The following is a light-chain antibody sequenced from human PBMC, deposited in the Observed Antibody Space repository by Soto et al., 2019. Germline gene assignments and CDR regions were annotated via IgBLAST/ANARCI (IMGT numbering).Light chain of an antibody. Sequence: QSALTQPPSVSGSPGQSVTIPCTGTSSDVGSYNRVSWYHQAPGTAPRLMIYEVSNRPSGVPDRFSGSKSGNTASLTISGLQAEDGADYYCASYTTHTARFVFGTGTKLTV. CDR2: EVS. CDR1: SSDVGSYNR. J-gene: IGLJ1*01. V-gene: IGLV2-18*02. CDR3: ASYTTHTARFV.